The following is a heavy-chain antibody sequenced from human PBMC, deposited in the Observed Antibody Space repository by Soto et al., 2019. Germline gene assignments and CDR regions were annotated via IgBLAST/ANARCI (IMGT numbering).Heavy chain of an antibody. Sequence: QITLKESGPTLVKPTQTLTLTCAFSGFSLSTSGVGVGWIRQPPGKALEWLALIYWDDDKRYSPSLKSRLTITKETSKNQVVLTMTNMDPVDTATYYCARRLHIAVAGTVRWYFDPWGRGTLVTVSS. V-gene: IGHV2-5*02. CDR2: IYWDDDK. CDR1: GFSLSTSGVG. J-gene: IGHJ2*01. CDR3: ARRLHIAVAGTVRWYFDP. D-gene: IGHD6-19*01.